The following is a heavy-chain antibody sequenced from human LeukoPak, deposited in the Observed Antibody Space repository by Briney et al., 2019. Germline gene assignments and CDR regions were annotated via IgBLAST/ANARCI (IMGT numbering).Heavy chain of an antibody. J-gene: IGHJ6*02. CDR2: IIPIFGTA. Sequence: ASVKVSCKASGGTFISYAISWVRQAPGQGLEWMGGIIPIFGTANYAQKFQGRVTITADESTSTAYMELSSLRSEDTAVYYCARDLEIKWDGGLHRSGYYGMDVWGQGTTVTVSS. CDR1: GGTFISYA. D-gene: IGHD1-26*01. V-gene: IGHV1-69*13. CDR3: ARDLEIKWDGGLHRSGYYGMDV.